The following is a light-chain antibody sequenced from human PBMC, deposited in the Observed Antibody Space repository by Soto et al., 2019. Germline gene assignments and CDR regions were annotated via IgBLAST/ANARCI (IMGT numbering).Light chain of an antibody. J-gene: IGLJ2*01. CDR3: QVWETSSGHQAI. V-gene: IGLV3-21*01. CDR2: YDS. Sequence: SYELTQPPSVSVAPGKTATITCGGNSIGSKSVHWYQQMPGQAPVLVISYDSDRPSGIPGRFSGSNSGNTATLTISRVEPGDEADYYCQVWETSSGHQAIFGAGTQLTVL. CDR1: SIGSKS.